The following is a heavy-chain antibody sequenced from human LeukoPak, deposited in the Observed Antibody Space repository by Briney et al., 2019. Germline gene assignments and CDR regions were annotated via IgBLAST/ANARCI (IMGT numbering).Heavy chain of an antibody. CDR1: GGSISSSSYY. D-gene: IGHD3-3*01. Sequence: SETLSLTCTVSGGSISSSSYYWGWIRQPPGKGLEWIGSIYYSGSTYYNPSLKSRVTISVDTSKNQFSLKLSSVTTADTAVYYCGIDTIFGVVTSARPNFDYWGQGTLVTVSS. CDR3: GIDTIFGVVTSARPNFDY. CDR2: IYYSGST. V-gene: IGHV4-39*01. J-gene: IGHJ4*02.